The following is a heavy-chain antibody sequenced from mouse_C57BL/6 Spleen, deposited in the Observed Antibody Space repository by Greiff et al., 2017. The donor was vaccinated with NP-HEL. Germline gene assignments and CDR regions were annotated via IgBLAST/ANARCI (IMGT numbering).Heavy chain of an antibody. J-gene: IGHJ4*01. CDR2: ISSGSSTI. V-gene: IGHV5-17*01. CDR3: ARPLGSSYHYAMDY. D-gene: IGHD1-1*01. CDR1: GFTFSDYG. Sequence: DVKLVESGGGLVKPGGSLKLSCAASGFTFSDYGMHWVRQAPEKGLEWVAYISSGSSTIYYADTVKGRFTISRDNAKNTLFLQMTSLRSEDTAMYYGARPLGSSYHYAMDYWGQGTSVTVSS.